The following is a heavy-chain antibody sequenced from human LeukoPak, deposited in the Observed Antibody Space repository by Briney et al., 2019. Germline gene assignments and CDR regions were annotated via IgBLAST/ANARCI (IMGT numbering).Heavy chain of an antibody. CDR2: ISSSSSTV. V-gene: IGHV3-48*04. J-gene: IGHJ3*02. Sequence: PGGSLRLSCAASGFTFSDYSMNWVRQAPGKGLEWVSYISSSSSTVYYADSVKGRFTISRDNAKNSLFLQMYSLRAEDTAVYYCARYSGIYYAFDIWGQGTMVTVSS. D-gene: IGHD1-26*01. CDR3: ARYSGIYYAFDI. CDR1: GFTFSDYS.